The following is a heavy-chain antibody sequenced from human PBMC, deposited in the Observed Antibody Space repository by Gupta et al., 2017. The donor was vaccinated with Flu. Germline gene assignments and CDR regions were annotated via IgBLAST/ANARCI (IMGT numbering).Heavy chain of an antibody. CDR3: ARDVGGNFQR. J-gene: IGHJ1*01. D-gene: IGHD1-26*01. Sequence: SGDSISNYDWSWIRQPAGKGLEWIGRIYTTGSSNYNPSLKSRVTMSVDTSMNHFSLRLTSVTAADTAVYYGARDVGGNFQRWGQGTLVTVSS. V-gene: IGHV4-4*07. CDR2: IYTTGSS. CDR1: GDSISNYD.